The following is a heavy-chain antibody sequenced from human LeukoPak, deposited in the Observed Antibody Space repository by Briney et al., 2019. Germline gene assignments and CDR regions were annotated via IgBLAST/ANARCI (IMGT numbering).Heavy chain of an antibody. V-gene: IGHV4-4*08. J-gene: IGHJ4*02. Sequence: SETLSLTCTVSGGSISSYYWNWIRQPPGKGLEWIGHMYNRGNTHYNPSLKSRVTISVDTSKNQFSLTLNSVTAADTAVFYCARRPHNWGFDYWGQGILVTVSS. CDR3: ARRPHNWGFDY. CDR1: GGSISSYY. D-gene: IGHD7-27*01. CDR2: MYNRGNT.